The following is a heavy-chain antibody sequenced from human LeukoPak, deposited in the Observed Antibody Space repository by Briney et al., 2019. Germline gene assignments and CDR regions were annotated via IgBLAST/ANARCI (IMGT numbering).Heavy chain of an antibody. CDR2: ISSSGSTI. V-gene: IGHV3-48*01. CDR1: GFTFSSYS. D-gene: IGHD6-13*01. Sequence: GGSLRLSCAASGFTFSSYSMNWVRQAPGKGLEWVSSISSSGSTIYYADSVRGRFTISRDNAKNSLYLQMNSLRAGDTAVYYCARAAYSSTWYSRYFDLWGRGTLVTVSS. J-gene: IGHJ2*01. CDR3: ARAAYSSTWYSRYFDL.